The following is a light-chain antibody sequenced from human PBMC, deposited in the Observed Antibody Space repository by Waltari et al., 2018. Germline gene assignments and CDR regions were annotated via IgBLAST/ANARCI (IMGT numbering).Light chain of an antibody. J-gene: IGLJ2*01. CDR2: GNT. Sequence: QSVLTQPPSVSGAPGQRVTISCTGSRSNIGAGYDVSWYQQLPGTAPKLLIFGNTNRPSGVPERFSGSKSGSSASLAITGLQAEDEADYYCQSYDSSLSGHVVFGGGTKLTVL. CDR1: RSNIGAGYD. CDR3: QSYDSSLSGHVV. V-gene: IGLV1-40*01.